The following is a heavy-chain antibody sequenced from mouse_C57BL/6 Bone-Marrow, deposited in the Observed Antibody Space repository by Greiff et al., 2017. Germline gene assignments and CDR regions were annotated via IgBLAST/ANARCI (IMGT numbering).Heavy chain of an antibody. CDR2: IWRGGST. CDR1: GFSLTSYG. CDR3: AKNCDGYHEGSWFAY. J-gene: IGHJ3*01. V-gene: IGHV2-5*01. D-gene: IGHD2-3*01. Sequence: VKLVESGPGLVQPSQSLSITCTVSGFSLTSYGVHWVRQSPGKGLEWLGVIWRGGSTDYNAAFMSRLNITKDNSKSQVFFKMNSLQADDTAIYYCAKNCDGYHEGSWFAYWGQGTLVTVSA.